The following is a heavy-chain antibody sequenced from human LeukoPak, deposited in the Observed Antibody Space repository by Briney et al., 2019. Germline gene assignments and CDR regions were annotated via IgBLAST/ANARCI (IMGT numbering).Heavy chain of an antibody. J-gene: IGHJ6*02. CDR2: VSSNGVNT. V-gene: IGHV3-23*01. CDR1: GFTFNNYA. CDR3: AKDVRVGGGGMDV. D-gene: IGHD1-26*01. Sequence: SGGSLRLSCAASGFTFNNYAMNWVRQAPGKGLEWVSLVSSNGVNTYYADSVKGRFTISRDNSKNTVSLQMNSLRGEDTAVYYCAKDVRVGGGGMDVGGQGTPVTVSS.